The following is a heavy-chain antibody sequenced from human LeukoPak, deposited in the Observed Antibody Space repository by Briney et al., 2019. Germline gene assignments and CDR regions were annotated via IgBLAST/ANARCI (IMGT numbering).Heavy chain of an antibody. J-gene: IGHJ4*02. CDR1: GFNYGEYA. Sequence: GGSLRLSRTGSGFNYGEYAVNWVRQAPGKGLEWVGVITTKAAGGTPEYAPSVRGIVPIQRDDYKRIAYLQLNSLKSEDTAVYFCTREVDRGGSYWGGDYWGQGTLVTVSS. V-gene: IGHV3-49*04. CDR3: TREVDRGGSYWGGDY. D-gene: IGHD1-26*01. CDR2: ITTKAAGGTP.